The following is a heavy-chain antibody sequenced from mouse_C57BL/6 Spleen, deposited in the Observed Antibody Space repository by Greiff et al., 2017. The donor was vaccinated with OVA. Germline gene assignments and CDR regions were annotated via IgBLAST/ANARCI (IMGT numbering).Heavy chain of an antibody. Sequence: VMLVESGAELVKPGASVKLSCKASGYTFTEYTIHWVKQRSGQGLEWIGWFYPGSGSIKYNEKFKDKATLTADKSSSTVYMELSRLTSEDSAVYFCARPNYDYDDGYFDYWGQGTTLTVSS. CDR2: FYPGSGSI. CDR1: GYTFTEYT. J-gene: IGHJ2*01. CDR3: ARPNYDYDDGYFDY. V-gene: IGHV1-62-2*01. D-gene: IGHD2-4*01.